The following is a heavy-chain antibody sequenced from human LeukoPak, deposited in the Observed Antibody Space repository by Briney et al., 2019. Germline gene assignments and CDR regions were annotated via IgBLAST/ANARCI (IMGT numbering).Heavy chain of an antibody. J-gene: IGHJ5*02. V-gene: IGHV4-59*08. D-gene: IGHD2-2*01. CDR2: IYYSGST. Sequence: SETLSLTCTVSGGSISSYYWSWIRQPPGKGLEWIGYIYYSGSTNYNPPLKSRVTISVDTSKNQFSLKLSSVTAADTAVYYCARRGYWGYCSSTSCYGDWFDPWGQGTLVTVSS. CDR1: GGSISSYY. CDR3: ARRGYWGYCSSTSCYGDWFDP.